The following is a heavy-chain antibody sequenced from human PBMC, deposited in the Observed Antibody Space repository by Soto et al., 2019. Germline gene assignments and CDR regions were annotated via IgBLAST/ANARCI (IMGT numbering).Heavy chain of an antibody. Sequence: GGSLRLSCAASGFTFSTSQMDWVRQAPGKGLEWVSYINDNGRAIYYADSVKGRFTISRDNSKNTLYLQMNSLRAEDTAVYYCARVEIDFRPGYFFDYWGQGTLVTVSS. V-gene: IGHV3-48*03. CDR2: INDNGRAI. D-gene: IGHD3-22*01. CDR1: GFTFSTSQ. CDR3: ARVEIDFRPGYFFDY. J-gene: IGHJ4*02.